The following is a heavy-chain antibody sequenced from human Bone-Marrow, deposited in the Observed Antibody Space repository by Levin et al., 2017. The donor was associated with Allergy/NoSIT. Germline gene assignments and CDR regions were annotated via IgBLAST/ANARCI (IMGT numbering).Heavy chain of an antibody. D-gene: IGHD2-2*01. V-gene: IGHV3-72*01. CDR1: GFTFSDHY. Sequence: GESLKISCAVSGFTFSDHYMDWVRQAPGKGLEWVGRSRNKANSYTTEYAASVKGRFTISRDDSKKSLYLQMNSLKIEDTAVYYCAREGVVPAAVFDYWGQEPWSPSPQ. CDR2: SRNKANSYTT. J-gene: IGHJ4*01. CDR3: AREGVVPAAVFDY.